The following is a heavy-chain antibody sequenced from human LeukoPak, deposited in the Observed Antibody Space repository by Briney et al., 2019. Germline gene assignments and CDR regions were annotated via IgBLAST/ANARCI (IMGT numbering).Heavy chain of an antibody. CDR2: ISYDGSNE. V-gene: IGHV3-30*04. CDR3: ARTRNRLDY. D-gene: IGHD1-14*01. Sequence: PGRSLRLSCAASGFTFSSYAMHWVRQAPGKGLERLAFISYDGSNEYYADSVKGRFTISRDNSKSTLYLQMISLRAEDTAVYNCARTRNRLDYWGQGTLVTVSS. J-gene: IGHJ4*02. CDR1: GFTFSSYA.